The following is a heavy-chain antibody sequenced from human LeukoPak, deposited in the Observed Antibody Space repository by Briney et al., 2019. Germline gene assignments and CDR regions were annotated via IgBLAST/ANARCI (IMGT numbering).Heavy chain of an antibody. CDR1: GYTFTSYY. CDR3: ARTSITIFGVVPRPEGYGMDV. Sequence: GASVKVSCKASGYTFTSYYMHWVRQARGQGLEWMGIINPSGGSTSYAQKFQGRVTMTRVTSTSTVYMELSSLRSEDTAVYYCARTSITIFGVVPRPEGYGMDVWGQGTTVTVSS. V-gene: IGHV1-46*01. J-gene: IGHJ6*02. CDR2: INPSGGST. D-gene: IGHD3-3*01.